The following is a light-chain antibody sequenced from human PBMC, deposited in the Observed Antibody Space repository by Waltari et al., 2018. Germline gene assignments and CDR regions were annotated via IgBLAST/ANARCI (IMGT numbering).Light chain of an antibody. CDR2: RDN. Sequence: SYELTQAPSVSVSPGQTARITCSGDKLGDNYASWYQQKPGKSPVLVIYRDNKRPSGIPERFSGSNSGNTASLTITGTQAMDEADYYCQAWDSGAEVFGGGTKLTVL. CDR1: KLGDNY. CDR3: QAWDSGAEV. V-gene: IGLV3-1*01. J-gene: IGLJ3*02.